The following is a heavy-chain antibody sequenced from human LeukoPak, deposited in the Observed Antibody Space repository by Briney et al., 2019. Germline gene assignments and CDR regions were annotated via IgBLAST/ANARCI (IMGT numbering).Heavy chain of an antibody. J-gene: IGHJ4*02. CDR2: IYHSGST. CDR3: ARRQYCGGDCYHGGFDY. Sequence: SETLSLTCSVSGGSISSRNYYWGWIRQPPGKGLECIGSIYHSGSTYYNPSLKSRVTISVDTSKNQFSLKLSSVTAADTAVYYCARRQYCGGDCYHGGFDYWGQGTLVTVSS. V-gene: IGHV4-39*01. CDR1: GGSISSRNYY. D-gene: IGHD2-21*02.